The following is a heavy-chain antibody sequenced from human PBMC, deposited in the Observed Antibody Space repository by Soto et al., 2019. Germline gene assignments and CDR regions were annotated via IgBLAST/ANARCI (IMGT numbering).Heavy chain of an antibody. Sequence: GGSLRLSCAASGFTFSSYSMNWVRQAPGKGLEWVSSISSSSSYIYYADSVKGRFTISRDNAKNSLYLQMNSLRAEDTAVYYCARVSPATIKYYYYYMDVWGKGTTVTVSS. CDR3: ARVSPATIKYYYYYMDV. V-gene: IGHV3-21*01. D-gene: IGHD2-15*01. CDR1: GFTFSSYS. CDR2: ISSSSSYI. J-gene: IGHJ6*03.